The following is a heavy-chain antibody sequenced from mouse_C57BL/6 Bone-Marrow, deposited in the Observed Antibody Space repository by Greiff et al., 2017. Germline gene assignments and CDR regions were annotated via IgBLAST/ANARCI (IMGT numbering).Heavy chain of an antibody. CDR1: GFSLTSYG. V-gene: IGHV2-5*01. J-gene: IGHJ4*01. Sequence: VQLQQSGPGLVQPSQSLSITCTVSGFSLTSYGVHWVRQSPGKGLEWLGVIWSGGSTDYNAAFMTRLSITKDNSKSQVFVKMNSLQAEDTARYYGAKKSYYAMDYWGQGTSVTVSS. CDR3: AKKSYYAMDY. CDR2: IWSGGST.